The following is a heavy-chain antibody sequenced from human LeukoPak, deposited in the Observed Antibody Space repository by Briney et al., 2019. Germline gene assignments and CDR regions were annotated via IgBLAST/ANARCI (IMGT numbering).Heavy chain of an antibody. CDR1: GFPFSRYW. J-gene: IGHJ4*02. Sequence: QPGGSLILSCAASGFPFSRYWMCWVRQAPGKGLEWVANIKEDGSEKFYLDSVKGRFTISRDNAKNSLYLQMNSLRVDDTAVYYCASEYATGLEPGWDYWGQGIPVTVSS. D-gene: IGHD2-2*01. CDR2: IKEDGSEK. V-gene: IGHV3-7*01. CDR3: ASEYATGLEPGWDY.